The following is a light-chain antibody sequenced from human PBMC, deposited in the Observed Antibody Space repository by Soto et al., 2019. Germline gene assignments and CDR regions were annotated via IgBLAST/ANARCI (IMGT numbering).Light chain of an antibody. Sequence: DIQMTQSPSTLSATAGDRVTITCRASQSISSWLAWYQQKPGKAPKLLIYDASNLESGVPSRFSGSGSGTEFTLTISNLQPDDIATYYCQQSYSTPRTFGQGTKVDNK. CDR2: DAS. V-gene: IGKV1-5*01. CDR3: QQSYSTPRT. J-gene: IGKJ1*01. CDR1: QSISSW.